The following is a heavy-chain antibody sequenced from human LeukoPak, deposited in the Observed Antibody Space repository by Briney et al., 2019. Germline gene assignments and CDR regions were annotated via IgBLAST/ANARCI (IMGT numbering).Heavy chain of an antibody. CDR2: IISMFGTA. V-gene: IGHV1-69*01. CDR3: ERPPPYGHSTGYFDY. J-gene: IGHJ4*02. CDR1: GPTFSSYA. D-gene: IGHD4-17*01. Sequence: SVKLSCKASGPTFSSYAISWVRQAPGQGLGWMGGIISMFGTANDAQKFQGRVRITADESTSTAYMELSSLRSEDTAVYYCERPPPYGHSTGYFDYWGQGTMVTV.